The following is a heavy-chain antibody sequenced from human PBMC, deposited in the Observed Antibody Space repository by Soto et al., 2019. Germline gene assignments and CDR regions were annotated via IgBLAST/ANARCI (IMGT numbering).Heavy chain of an antibody. CDR3: AKIAAAGDAFDI. D-gene: IGHD6-13*01. V-gene: IGHV3-23*01. CDR1: GGSISNNN. CDR2: ISGSGGST. J-gene: IGHJ3*02. Sequence: ETLSLTCAVSGGSISNNNWWSWVRQAPGKGLEWVSAISGSGGSTYYADSVKGRFTISRDNSKNTLYLQMNSLRAEDTAVYYCAKIAAAGDAFDIWGQGTMVTVSS.